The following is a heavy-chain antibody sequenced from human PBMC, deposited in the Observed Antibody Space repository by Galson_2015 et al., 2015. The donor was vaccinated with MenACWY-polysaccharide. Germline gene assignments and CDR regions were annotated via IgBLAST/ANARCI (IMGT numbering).Heavy chain of an antibody. CDR2: ISSGSDTT. D-gene: IGHD3-10*02. J-gene: IGHJ3*01. CDR1: GFNFSIYV. V-gene: IGHV3-23*01. Sequence: SLRLSCAASGFNFSIYVMTWVRQAPGKGLEWVSAISSGSDTTYYTDSVKGRFTISRDNSKDTVHLQMNSLRAEDTALYYCAREGSRIVFHAFDVWGQGTMVTVSS. CDR3: AREGSRIVFHAFDV.